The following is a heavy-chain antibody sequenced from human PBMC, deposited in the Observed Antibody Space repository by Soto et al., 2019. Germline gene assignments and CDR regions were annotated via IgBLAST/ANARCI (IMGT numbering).Heavy chain of an antibody. Sequence: GSLRLSCTASGFTFGDYAMSWFRQAPGKGLEWVGFIRSKAYGGTTEYAASVKGRFTISRDDSKSIAYLQMNSLKTEDTAVYYCTRPLYSSSSNSFRYWGQGTLVTVSS. D-gene: IGHD6-6*01. J-gene: IGHJ4*02. V-gene: IGHV3-49*03. CDR3: TRPLYSSSSNSFRY. CDR1: GFTFGDYA. CDR2: IRSKAYGGTT.